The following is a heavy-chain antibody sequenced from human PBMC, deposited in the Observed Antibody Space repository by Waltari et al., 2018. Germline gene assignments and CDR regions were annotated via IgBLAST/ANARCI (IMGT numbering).Heavy chain of an antibody. V-gene: IGHV3-30*04. CDR3: ARSLTTSAWRSTFYYSRLDV. CDR1: TFSFNDST. D-gene: IGHD1-26*01. J-gene: IGHJ6*02. Sequence: HLVESGGGEVQPGRSLRLSCAASTFSFNDSTIHWFRQTPDKGLQWVALISYDGNNKEYSDSVKGRFTISRDTSKNTVSLQMSSLRVADTGLYFCARSLTTSAWRSTFYYSRLDVWGRGTTVTVSS. CDR2: ISYDGNNK.